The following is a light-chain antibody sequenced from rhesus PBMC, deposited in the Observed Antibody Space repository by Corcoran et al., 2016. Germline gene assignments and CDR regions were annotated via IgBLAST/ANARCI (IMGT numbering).Light chain of an antibody. CDR2: AAS. V-gene: IGKV1-33*01. CDR1: QAISNA. CDR3: QQRNSYPDS. Sequence: DIHMTQSPSSLSASVGDKVTITCRASQAISNALAWFQQKPGKAPKLLIYAASNLQSGVPSRFSGSRYGTDFTIPISSLQPEDFAVYYCQQRNSYPDSFCRGTKVEIK. J-gene: IGKJ2*01.